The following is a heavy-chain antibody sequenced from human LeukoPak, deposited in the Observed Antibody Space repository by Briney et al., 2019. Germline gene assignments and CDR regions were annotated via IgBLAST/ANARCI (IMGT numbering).Heavy chain of an antibody. CDR2: ISYSGST. J-gene: IGHJ4*02. D-gene: IGHD3-22*01. V-gene: IGHV4-31*01. CDR3: ARDPYYDSSGYWE. CDR1: GGSISSGGYY. Sequence: SATLSLTCTVSGGSISSGGYYWSWIRQPPGNRPERIRSISYSGSTYYNPPLNSPLTISVDTSKNQFSLKLSSVTAADTAVYYCARDPYYDSSGYWERGQGTLVTVSS.